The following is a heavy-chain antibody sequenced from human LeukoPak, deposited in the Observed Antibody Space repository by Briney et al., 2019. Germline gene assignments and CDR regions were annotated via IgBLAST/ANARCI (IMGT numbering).Heavy chain of an antibody. CDR1: GFIFSSYT. CDR2: ISYDGSNK. V-gene: IGHV3-30-3*01. Sequence: PGGSLRLSCAASGFIFSSYTMHWVRQAPGKGLEWVAVISYDGSNKYYADSVKGRFTISRDNSKNTLYLQMNSLRAEDTAVYYCARGLRLDGDYVFSGINFDYWGQGTLVTVSS. D-gene: IGHD4-17*01. CDR3: ARGLRLDGDYVFSGINFDY. J-gene: IGHJ4*02.